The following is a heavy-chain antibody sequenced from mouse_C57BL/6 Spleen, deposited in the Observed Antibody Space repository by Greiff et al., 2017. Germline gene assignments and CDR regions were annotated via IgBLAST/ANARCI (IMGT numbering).Heavy chain of an antibody. Sequence: QVQLKEPGPGLVQPSHSLSITCTASGFSLTSYGVHWVRQSPGKGLEWLGVIWSGGSTDNNAAFIFRLSISKYKSKRQVFFKMNSLQADDTAIYYYASDGNYFAYWGQGTLVTVSA. V-gene: IGHV2-2*01. CDR1: GFSLTSYG. J-gene: IGHJ3*01. CDR3: ASDGNYFAY. CDR2: IWSGGST. D-gene: IGHD2-1*01.